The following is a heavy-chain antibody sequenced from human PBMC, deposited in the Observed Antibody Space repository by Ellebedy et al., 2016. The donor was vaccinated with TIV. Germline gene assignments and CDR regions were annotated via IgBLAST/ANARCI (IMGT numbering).Heavy chain of an antibody. CDR3: AITVTTWGYYFDY. Sequence: ASVKVSXKASRYTFSSYDINWARQATGQGLEWMGWMNPNSGNTGYAQKFQGRVTMTRNTSISTAYMELSSLRSEDTAVYYCAITVTTWGYYFDYWGQGTLVTVSS. CDR2: MNPNSGNT. CDR1: RYTFSSYD. J-gene: IGHJ4*02. D-gene: IGHD4-17*01. V-gene: IGHV1-8*01.